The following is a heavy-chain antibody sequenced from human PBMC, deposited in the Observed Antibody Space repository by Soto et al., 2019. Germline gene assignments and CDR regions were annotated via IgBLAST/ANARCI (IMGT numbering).Heavy chain of an antibody. J-gene: IGHJ4*02. CDR3: ARGRIVGARVFDY. CDR1: GFTFSSYA. Sequence: GGSLRLSCAASGFTFSSYAMHWVRQAPGKGLEWVAVISYDGSNKYYADSVKGRFTISRDNSKNTLYLQMNSLRAEDTAVYYSARGRIVGARVFDYWGQGTLVTVSS. V-gene: IGHV3-30-3*01. CDR2: ISYDGSNK. D-gene: IGHD1-26*01.